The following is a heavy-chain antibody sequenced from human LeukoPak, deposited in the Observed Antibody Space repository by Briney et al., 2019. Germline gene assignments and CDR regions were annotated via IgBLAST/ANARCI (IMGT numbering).Heavy chain of an antibody. CDR2: INPNSGGT. CDR3: ARVPALLLWFGEFDY. D-gene: IGHD3-10*01. V-gene: IGHV1-2*02. CDR1: GYTFTGYY. Sequence: ASVKVSCKASGYTFTGYYMHWVRQAPGQGLEWMGWINPNSGGTNYAQKFQGRVTMTRDTSISTAYMELSRLRSDDTAVYYCARVPALLLWFGEFDYWGQGTLSPSPQ. J-gene: IGHJ4*02.